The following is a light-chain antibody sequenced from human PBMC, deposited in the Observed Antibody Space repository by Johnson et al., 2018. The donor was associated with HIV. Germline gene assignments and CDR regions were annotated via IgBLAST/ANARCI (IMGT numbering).Light chain of an antibody. CDR1: SSNIGNNY. Sequence: QSVLTQPPSVSAAPGQKVTISFSGSSSNIGNNYVSWYQQLPGTAPKLLIYENNKRPSGIPDRFSASKSGTSATLGITGLQTGDEADYYCATWDSSLSGGVFGTGTKVTVL. CDR2: ENN. V-gene: IGLV1-51*02. CDR3: ATWDSSLSGGV. J-gene: IGLJ1*01.